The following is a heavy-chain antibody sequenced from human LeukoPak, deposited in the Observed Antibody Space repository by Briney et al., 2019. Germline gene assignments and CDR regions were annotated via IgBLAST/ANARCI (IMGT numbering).Heavy chain of an antibody. V-gene: IGHV1-69*13. CDR2: IIPIFGTA. CDR3: ARGSWGPYCSSTSCYGWDYYYYYMDV. Sequence: SVKVSCKASGGTFSSYAISWVRQAPGQGLEWMGGIIPIFGTANYAQKFQGRVTITADESTSTAYMELSSLRSEHTAAYYCARGSWGPYCSSTSCYGWDYYYYYMDVWGKGTTVTVSS. D-gene: IGHD2-2*01. CDR1: GGTFSSYA. J-gene: IGHJ6*03.